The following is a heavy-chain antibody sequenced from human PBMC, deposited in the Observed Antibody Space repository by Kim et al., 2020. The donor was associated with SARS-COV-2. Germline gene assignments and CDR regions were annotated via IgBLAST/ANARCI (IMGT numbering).Heavy chain of an antibody. J-gene: IGHJ4*02. CDR3: ARSQLGFSFGKFDY. Sequence: GGSLRLSCVASGFTFSSHTMNWVRQAPGKGLEWVSSIGSSSNPIYYADSVKGRVTISRDNARYSLYLQMHSLRAEDTAVYYCARSQLGFSFGKFDYCGQG. CDR1: GFTFSSHT. CDR2: IGSSSNPI. D-gene: IGHD5-18*01. V-gene: IGHV3-21*06.